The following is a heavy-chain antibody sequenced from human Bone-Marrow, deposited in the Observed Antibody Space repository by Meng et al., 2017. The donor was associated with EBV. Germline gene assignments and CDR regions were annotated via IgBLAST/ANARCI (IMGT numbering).Heavy chain of an antibody. Sequence: QVHLVQSAGEVRKPGASVKVSCKASGYTFINFGINWVRQAPGQGLEWMGWISPIFGTANYAQKFQGRVTITADESTSTAYMELSSLRSEDTAVYYCARGAVRGVIHWFDPWGQGTLVTVSS. V-gene: IGHV1-69*13. CDR1: GYTFINFG. CDR3: ARGAVRGVIHWFDP. J-gene: IGHJ5*02. CDR2: ISPIFGTA. D-gene: IGHD3-10*01.